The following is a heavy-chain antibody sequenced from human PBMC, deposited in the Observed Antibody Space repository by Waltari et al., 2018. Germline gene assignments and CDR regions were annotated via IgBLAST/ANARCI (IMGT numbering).Heavy chain of an antibody. D-gene: IGHD3-3*01. Sequence: QVQLQQWGAGLLKPSETLSLTCAVYGGSFSGYYWSWIRQPPGKGLEWIGEINHSGSTNYNPSLKSLVTISVDTSKNQCSLKLSSVTAADTAVYYCARSAIRITIFGVVRGHDAFDIWGQGTMVTVSS. V-gene: IGHV4-34*01. CDR2: INHSGST. CDR3: ARSAIRITIFGVVRGHDAFDI. CDR1: GGSFSGYY. J-gene: IGHJ3*02.